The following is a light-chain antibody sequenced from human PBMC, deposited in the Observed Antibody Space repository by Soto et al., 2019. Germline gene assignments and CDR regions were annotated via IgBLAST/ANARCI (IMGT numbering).Light chain of an antibody. CDR2: KAS. J-gene: IGKJ1*01. V-gene: IGKV1-5*03. CDR1: HSISSW. CDR3: QQYNTFPWT. Sequence: DIQMTQSPSSLSASVGDRVTVTCRASHSISSWLAWYQQKPGKAPQLLLYKASTLESGVPSRFSGGGSGTEFTLTISSLQPGDFATYYCQQYNTFPWTFGQGTKVEI.